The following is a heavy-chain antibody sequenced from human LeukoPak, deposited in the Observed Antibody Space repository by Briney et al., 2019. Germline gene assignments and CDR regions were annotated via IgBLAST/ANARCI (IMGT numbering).Heavy chain of an antibody. V-gene: IGHV1-46*01. D-gene: IGHD2-2*01. CDR1: GYTFTSYY. CDR3: ARDYLKRSIVVVPAAPRGAFDI. Sequence: ASVKVSCKASGYTFTSYYMHWVRQAPGQGLEWMGIINPNGGSTSYAQKFQGRVTMTRDTSTSTVYMELSSLRSEDTAVYYCARDYLKRSIVVVPAAPRGAFDIWGQGTMVTVSS. J-gene: IGHJ3*02. CDR2: INPNGGST.